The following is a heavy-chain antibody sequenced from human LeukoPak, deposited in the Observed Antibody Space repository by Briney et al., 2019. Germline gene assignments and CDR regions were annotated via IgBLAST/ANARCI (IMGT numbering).Heavy chain of an antibody. J-gene: IGHJ4*02. CDR3: AKDDEAWSGIYFRFDY. D-gene: IGHD1-26*01. V-gene: IGHV3-23*01. CDR1: GFTFSSYA. CDR2: ISGSGGST. Sequence: PGGSLSLSCAASGFTFSSYAMRWVRQAPGKGLEWVSAISGSGGSTYYADSVKGRFTISRDNSKNTLYLQLNSLRAEDTAVYYCAKDDEAWSGIYFRFDYCGQGTLVTVSS.